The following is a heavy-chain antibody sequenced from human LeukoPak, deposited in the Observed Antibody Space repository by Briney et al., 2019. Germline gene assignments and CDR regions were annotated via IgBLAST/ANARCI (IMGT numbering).Heavy chain of an antibody. V-gene: IGHV1-24*01. CDR3: AIIASAGTFDY. CDR2: FDPQDRET. D-gene: IGHD6-13*01. Sequence: ASVKVSCKVSGYTLTEIAMHWVRQAPGEGLEWMGGFDPQDRETVYAQKFQGRVTMTEDTSTDTAFMELSGLRSEDTAFYYCAIIASAGTFDYWGQGALVTVSS. J-gene: IGHJ4*02. CDR1: GYTLTEIA.